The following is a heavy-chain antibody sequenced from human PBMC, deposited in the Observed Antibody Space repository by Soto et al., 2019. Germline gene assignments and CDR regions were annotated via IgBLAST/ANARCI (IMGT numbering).Heavy chain of an antibody. CDR3: ARLGDYGDPPRY. V-gene: IGHV4-39*01. CDR1: GDSFSRRNSF. D-gene: IGHD4-17*01. Sequence: QLQLQESGPGLVKPSETLSLSCSVSGDSFSRRNSFWGWIRQPPGKGLEWIGTMYYSGSTYYNPSLKSRVTISVDTSKNQFSLKLNSMTSSDTAVYYCARLGDYGDPPRYWGQGTLVTVSS. J-gene: IGHJ4*02. CDR2: MYYSGST.